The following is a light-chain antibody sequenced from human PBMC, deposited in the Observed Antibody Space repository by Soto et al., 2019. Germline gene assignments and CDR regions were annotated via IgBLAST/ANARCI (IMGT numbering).Light chain of an antibody. CDR3: QQYNHWPLT. CDR1: QSVTSN. CDR2: GAS. Sequence: EVVMTQSPATLSVCPGEGATLSCRASQSVTSNLAWFQQKPGQAPRLLIYGASTRATGIPARFSGSGSGTEFTLTISSLQSEDLAVYYCQQYNHWPLTFGGGTKVEIK. V-gene: IGKV3-15*01. J-gene: IGKJ4*01.